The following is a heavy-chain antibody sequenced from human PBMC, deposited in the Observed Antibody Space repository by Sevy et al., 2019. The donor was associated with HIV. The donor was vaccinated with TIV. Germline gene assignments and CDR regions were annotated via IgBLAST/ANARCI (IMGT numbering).Heavy chain of an antibody. CDR2: IEYSGST. D-gene: IGHD3-22*01. J-gene: IGHJ3*02. V-gene: IGHV4-59*01. Sequence: SETLSLTCTVSGGSISPYYWSWIRQPPGKGLEWIGYIEYSGSTNYNPSLKSRVTISVDTSKNQFSLKLNCVTAADTAVYYCARLHYYDTSGYYYVEEAYAFDIWGQGTMVTVSS. CDR3: ARLHYYDTSGYYYVEEAYAFDI. CDR1: GGSISPYY.